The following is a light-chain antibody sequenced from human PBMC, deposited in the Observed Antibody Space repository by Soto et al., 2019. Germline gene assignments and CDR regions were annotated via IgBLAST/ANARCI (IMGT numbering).Light chain of an antibody. V-gene: IGLV1-51*02. CDR3: GTWDSSLSAYV. CDR2: ENN. Sequence: QSVLTQPPSVSAAPGQTVTISCSGSSSNIGNNYVSWYQQLPGTAPKLLISENNNRPSGIPDRFSGSKSGTSATLGITGLQTGDEADYYCGTWDSSLSAYVFGTGTKLTVL. CDR1: SSNIGNNY. J-gene: IGLJ1*01.